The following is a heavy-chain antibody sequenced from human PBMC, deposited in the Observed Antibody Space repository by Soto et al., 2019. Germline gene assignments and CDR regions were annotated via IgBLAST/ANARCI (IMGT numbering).Heavy chain of an antibody. Sequence: QVQLVESGGGVVQPGRSLRLSCAASGFTFSSNGMHWVRQAPGKGLEWVATIWYDASNKYYADSVKGRFTISRDNSKNTLYVQMNNLRAEDTAVYYCAKEGNMGSSSWDYCDYWGQGTLVTVSS. D-gene: IGHD6-13*01. CDR3: AKEGNMGSSSWDYCDY. CDR1: GFTFSSNG. CDR2: IWYDASNK. J-gene: IGHJ4*02. V-gene: IGHV3-33*06.